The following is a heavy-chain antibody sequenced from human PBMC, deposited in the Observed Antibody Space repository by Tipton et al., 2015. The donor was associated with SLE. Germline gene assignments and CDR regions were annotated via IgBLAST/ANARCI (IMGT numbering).Heavy chain of an antibody. CDR1: GGSISRYY. J-gene: IGHJ4*02. CDR3: ARAFYTFDY. Sequence: TLSLTCTVSGGSISRYYWGWIRQPPGKGLEWIASIDQRVNTYFNPSLKSRISISVDTSKNQFSLILSSVTAADTAVYYCARAFYTFDYWGQGALVTVSS. D-gene: IGHD3-16*01. V-gene: IGHV4-38-2*02. CDR2: IDQRVNT.